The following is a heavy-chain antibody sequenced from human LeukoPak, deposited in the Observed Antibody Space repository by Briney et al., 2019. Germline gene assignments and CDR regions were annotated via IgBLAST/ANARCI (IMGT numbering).Heavy chain of an antibody. Sequence: GGSLRLSCAASGFTLSSYWMHWVRQAPGKGLVWVSRINSDGSSTSYADSVKGRFTISRDNAKNTLYLQMNSLRAEDTAVYYCAREPYAHYYGSGSYYDYWGQGTLVTVSS. CDR1: GFTLSSYW. D-gene: IGHD3-10*01. J-gene: IGHJ4*02. V-gene: IGHV3-74*01. CDR2: INSDGSST. CDR3: AREPYAHYYGSGSYYDY.